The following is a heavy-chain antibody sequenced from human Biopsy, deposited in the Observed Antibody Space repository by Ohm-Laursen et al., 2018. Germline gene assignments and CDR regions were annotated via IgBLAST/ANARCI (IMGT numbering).Heavy chain of an antibody. CDR3: ARDSGILNYGNFKYYHYYGMDV. V-gene: IGHV4-59*02. CDR2: IYYSVMT. Sequence: SETLSLTCSVSGDSVTKYYWSWIRQPPGKGLEWIGHIYYSVMTNYNPSLQSRVSISVDTSRNQVSLTLRSVTAADPAVYYCARDSGILNYGNFKYYHYYGMDVWGQGTKVTVSS. CDR1: GDSVTKYY. D-gene: IGHD4-11*01. J-gene: IGHJ6*02.